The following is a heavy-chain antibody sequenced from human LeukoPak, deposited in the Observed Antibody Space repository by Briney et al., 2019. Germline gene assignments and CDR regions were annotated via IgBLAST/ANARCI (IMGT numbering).Heavy chain of an antibody. V-gene: IGHV4-59*08. D-gene: IGHD5-18*01. Sequence: PSETLSLTCTVSGGSISSYYWSWIRQPPGKGLEWIGYIYYSGSTNYNPSLKNRVTISLDTSKNQFSLKLSSVTAADTAVYYCARGNLFTASNWFDPWGQGTLVTVSS. CDR2: IYYSGST. CDR1: GGSISSYY. J-gene: IGHJ5*02. CDR3: ARGNLFTASNWFDP.